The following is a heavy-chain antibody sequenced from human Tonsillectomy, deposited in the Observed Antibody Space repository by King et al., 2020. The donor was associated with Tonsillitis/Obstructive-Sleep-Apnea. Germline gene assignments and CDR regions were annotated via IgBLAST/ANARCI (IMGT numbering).Heavy chain of an antibody. CDR3: AREDRVAAAGPDY. V-gene: IGHV1-18*01. J-gene: IGHJ4*02. Sequence: GQLVQSGVEVKKPGASVKVSCKASGYTFTSYGICWVRQAPGQGLEWMGWISTYNRNTNYAQKFQGRVTMTTDTSTSTAYMEMRSLRFDDTAVYYCAREDRVAAAGPDYWGQGTLVTVSS. CDR2: ISTYNRNT. CDR1: GYTFTSYG. D-gene: IGHD6-13*01.